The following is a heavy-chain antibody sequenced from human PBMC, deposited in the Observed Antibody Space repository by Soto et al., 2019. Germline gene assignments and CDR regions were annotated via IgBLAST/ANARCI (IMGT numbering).Heavy chain of an antibody. CDR1: GYTFTSYG. CDR3: ARDRAITIFGVVIPFDY. D-gene: IGHD3-3*01. Sequence: QVQLVQSGAEVKKPGASVKVSCKASGYTFTSYGISWVRQAPGQGLEWMGWISAYNGNTNYAQKLQGRVTMTTDTSTRTAYMELRSLRSDDTAVYYCARDRAITIFGVVIPFDYWGQGTLVTVSS. V-gene: IGHV1-18*01. CDR2: ISAYNGNT. J-gene: IGHJ4*02.